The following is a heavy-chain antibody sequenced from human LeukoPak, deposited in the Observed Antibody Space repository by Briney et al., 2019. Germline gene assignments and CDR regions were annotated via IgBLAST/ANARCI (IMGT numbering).Heavy chain of an antibody. J-gene: IGHJ4*02. CDR2: MNPNSGNT. CDR3: SRGGGYYDSSGTYFIRPPEY. Sequence: ASVKVSRKASGYTFTSYDINWVRQATGQGLEWMGWMNPNSGNTGYAQKFQGRVTMTRNTSINTAYMELSSLRSEDTAVYYCSRGGGYYDSSGTYFIRPPEYWGQGTLVTVSS. D-gene: IGHD3-22*01. CDR1: GYTFTSYD. V-gene: IGHV1-8*01.